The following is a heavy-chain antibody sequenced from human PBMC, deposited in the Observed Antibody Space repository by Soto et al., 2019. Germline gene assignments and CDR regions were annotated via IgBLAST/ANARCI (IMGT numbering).Heavy chain of an antibody. CDR3: ARVAVVWYYAFDI. CDR1: GYTFTSYG. D-gene: IGHD2-15*01. Sequence: ASVKVSCKASGYTFTSYGISWVRQAPGQGLEWMGWISAYNGNTNYAQKLQGRVTMTTDTSTSTACMELRSLRSDDTAVYYCARVAVVWYYAFDIWGQGTMVTVSS. CDR2: ISAYNGNT. J-gene: IGHJ3*02. V-gene: IGHV1-18*01.